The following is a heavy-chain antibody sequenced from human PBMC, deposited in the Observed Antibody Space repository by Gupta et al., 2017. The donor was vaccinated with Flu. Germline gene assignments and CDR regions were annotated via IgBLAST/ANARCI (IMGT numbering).Heavy chain of an antibody. V-gene: IGHV3-33*01. CDR1: GFTFSSYG. D-gene: IGHD3-3*01. J-gene: IGHJ4*02. CDR3: ARGRITIFGVVTPQPLDY. Sequence: CAASGFTFSSYGMHWVRQAPGKGLEWVAVIWYDGSNKYYADSVKGRFTISRDNSKNTLYLQMNSLRAEDTAVYYCARGRITIFGVVTPQPLDYWGQGTLVTVSS. CDR2: IWYDGSNK.